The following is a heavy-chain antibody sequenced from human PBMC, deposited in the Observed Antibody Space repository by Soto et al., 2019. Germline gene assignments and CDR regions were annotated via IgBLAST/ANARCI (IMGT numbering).Heavy chain of an antibody. CDR1: GFSLSTSGVG. D-gene: IGHD6-13*01. CDR2: IYWDDDK. V-gene: IGHV2-5*02. Sequence: QITLKESGPTLGKPTQTLTLTCTFSGFSLSTSGVGVGWIRQPPGKALEWLALIYWDDDKRYSPSLKSRLTIHKDTSKNQVVLTMTNMDPVDTATYYCAHKVGQQLADNWFEPWGQGTLVPVSS. J-gene: IGHJ5*02. CDR3: AHKVGQQLADNWFEP.